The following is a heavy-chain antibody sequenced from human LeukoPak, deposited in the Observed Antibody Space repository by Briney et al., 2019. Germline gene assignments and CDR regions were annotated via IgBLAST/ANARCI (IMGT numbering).Heavy chain of an antibody. J-gene: IGHJ4*02. CDR3: ARQYSSSSVLSTDFDY. Sequence: SETLSLTCTVSGGSFSSSSYYWGWIRPPPGKGLEWIGSIYYSGSIYYNPSLKSRVTISVDTSKNQFSLKLSSVTAADTAVYYCARQYSSSSVLSTDFDYWGQGALVTVSS. D-gene: IGHD6-6*01. CDR2: IYYSGSI. V-gene: IGHV4-39*01. CDR1: GGSFSSSSYY.